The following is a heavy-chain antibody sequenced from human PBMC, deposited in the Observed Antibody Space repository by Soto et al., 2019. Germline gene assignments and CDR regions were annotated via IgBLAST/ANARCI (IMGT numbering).Heavy chain of an antibody. V-gene: IGHV3-21*01. CDR1: GFSFTSYT. CDR2: ISAGGRSI. CDR3: ARSTPGNPFDI. Sequence: EVQLVESGGGLVKPGGSLIVYGAASGFSFTSYTMNWVRQAPGKGLEWVASISAGGRSIYYADSLRGRSTVDGGNDRRSLYLQMNSLRAEDTAVYYCARSTPGNPFDIWGQGTMVTVSS. D-gene: IGHD3-10*01. J-gene: IGHJ3*02.